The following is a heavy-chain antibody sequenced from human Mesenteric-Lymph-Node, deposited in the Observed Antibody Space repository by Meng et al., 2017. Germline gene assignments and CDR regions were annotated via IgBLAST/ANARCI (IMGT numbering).Heavy chain of an antibody. Sequence: GESLKISCAASGFTFSSYAMHWVRQAPGKGLEWVAVISYDGSNKYYADSVKGRFTISRDNSKNTLYLQMNSLRAEDTAVYYCARENPWLETSGAFDIWGQGTMVTVSS. J-gene: IGHJ3*02. V-gene: IGHV3-30*14. CDR2: ISYDGSNK. D-gene: IGHD6-19*01. CDR1: GFTFSSYA. CDR3: ARENPWLETSGAFDI.